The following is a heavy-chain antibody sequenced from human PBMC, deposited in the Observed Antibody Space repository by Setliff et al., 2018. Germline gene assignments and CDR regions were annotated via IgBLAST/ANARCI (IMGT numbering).Heavy chain of an antibody. V-gene: IGHV1-69*05. CDR1: GGTFSSYG. J-gene: IGHJ6*03. Sequence: EASVKVSCKASGGTFSSYGISWVRQAPGQGLGWMGGTIPMFGTTNYARKFQGRVTIITDESTSTAYMQLSSLGSEDTAVYYCVREGVDSRSSTDYRYYMDVWGKGTTVTVSS. CDR2: TIPMFGTT. CDR3: VREGVDSRSSTDYRYYMDV. D-gene: IGHD3-22*01.